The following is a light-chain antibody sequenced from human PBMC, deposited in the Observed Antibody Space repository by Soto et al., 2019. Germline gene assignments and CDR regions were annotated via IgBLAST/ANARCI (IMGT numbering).Light chain of an antibody. V-gene: IGKV3-20*01. Sequence: IVLTQSPGTLSLSPGERATLSCRASQSVSSNFVAWYQQKPGQAPRLLIYGAARRATVIPARISVSESGTDFTLTISRLAPEDFAVYYYQKYASSTWTFGQGTKVEIK. CDR3: QKYASSTWT. CDR2: GAA. J-gene: IGKJ1*01. CDR1: QSVSSNF.